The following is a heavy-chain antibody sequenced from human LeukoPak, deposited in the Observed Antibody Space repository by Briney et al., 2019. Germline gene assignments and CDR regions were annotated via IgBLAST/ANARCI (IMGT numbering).Heavy chain of an antibody. CDR3: ARHKWELDYFDY. J-gene: IGHJ4*02. CDR2: IYTSGST. D-gene: IGHD1-26*01. CDR1: GGSISSYY. V-gene: IGHV4-4*09. Sequence: SETLSLTCTVSGGSISSYYWSWIRQPPGKGLEWIGYIYTSGSTNYNPSLKSRVTISVDTSKNLFSLKLSSVTAADTAVYYCARHKWELDYFDYWGQGTLVTVSS.